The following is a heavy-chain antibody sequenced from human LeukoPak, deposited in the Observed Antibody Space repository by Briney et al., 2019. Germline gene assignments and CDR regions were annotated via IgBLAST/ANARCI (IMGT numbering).Heavy chain of an antibody. J-gene: IGHJ4*02. Sequence: GGSLRLSCAASGFTFSSYGMHWVRQAPGKGLEWVAFIRYDGSNKYYAHSVKGRFTISRDNSKNTLYLQMNSLRAEDTSVYYCEKEVLWRGDPGVDDWGQETLVTVCS. V-gene: IGHV3-30*02. D-gene: IGHD4-17*01. CDR2: IRYDGSNK. CDR1: GFTFSSYG. CDR3: EKEVLWRGDPGVDD.